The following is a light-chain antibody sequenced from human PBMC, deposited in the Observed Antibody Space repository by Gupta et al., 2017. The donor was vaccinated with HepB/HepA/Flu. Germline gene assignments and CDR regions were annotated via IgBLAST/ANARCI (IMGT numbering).Light chain of an antibody. J-gene: IGKJ2*01. CDR1: QSISAY. CDR2: GAS. CDR3: QQWDNDPPT. Sequence: DIQMTQSPSSLSASVGDRVTITCRASQSISAYLNWYQQKPGRAPRLLIYGASHLQTGVPSRFSGSGSGTDFTLTVTSLQPEDFASCYCQQWDNDPPTFGQGTKLEI. V-gene: IGKV1-39*01.